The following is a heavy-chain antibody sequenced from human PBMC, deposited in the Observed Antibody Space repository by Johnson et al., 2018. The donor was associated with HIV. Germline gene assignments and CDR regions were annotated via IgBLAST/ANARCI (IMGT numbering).Heavy chain of an antibody. J-gene: IGHJ3*02. CDR2: ISWNSGTI. CDR1: GFTFDDYA. D-gene: IGHD2-2*01. Sequence: VQLVESGGGLVQPGRSITLSCAASGFTFDDYAMHWVRQAPGKGLEWVSGISWNSGTIGYADSVKGGFTISRDNAKNSLYLQMNSLRAEDTALYYCARGGLGYQNIHDPLDIWGQGTMVTVSS. V-gene: IGHV3-9*01. CDR3: ARGGLGYQNIHDPLDI.